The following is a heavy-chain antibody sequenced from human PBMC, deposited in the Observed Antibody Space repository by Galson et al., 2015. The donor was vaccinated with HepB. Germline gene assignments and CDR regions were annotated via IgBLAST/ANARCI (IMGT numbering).Heavy chain of an antibody. D-gene: IGHD2-15*01. V-gene: IGHV3-53*05. J-gene: IGHJ6*02. CDR1: GFTVSSNY. CDR3: ARLRLPSYYYGMDV. CDR2: IYSGGNT. Sequence: SLRLSCAASGFTVSSNYMSWVRQAPGKGLEWVSVIYSGGNTYYADSVKGRFTISRDNAKNTLYLQMNSLRAEDTAVYYCARLRLPSYYYGMDVWGQGTTVTVSS.